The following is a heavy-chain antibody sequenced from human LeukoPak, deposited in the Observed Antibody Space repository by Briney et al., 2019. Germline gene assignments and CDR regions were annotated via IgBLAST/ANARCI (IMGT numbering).Heavy chain of an antibody. V-gene: IGHV4-30-2*01. CDR3: ARLMVRGVIDDY. CDR1: GGSISSGGYC. CDR2: IFHSGSH. J-gene: IGHJ4*02. Sequence: PPETLSLTCTVSGGSISSGGYCWGWIRQPPGKGLECLGYIFHSGSHYYNPSLKTRVTISVARSKTQCSLKLSAVTAAARAVYYCARLMVRGVIDDYWGQGTLVTVSS. D-gene: IGHD3-10*01.